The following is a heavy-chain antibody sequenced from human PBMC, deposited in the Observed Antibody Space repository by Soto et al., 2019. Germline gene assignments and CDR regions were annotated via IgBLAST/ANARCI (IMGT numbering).Heavy chain of an antibody. Sequence: PGESLKISCKGSGYNFYNYWIGWVRQMPGKGLEWMGILYPGDSDTRYSPSFQGQVTISADKSISTAYLQWRSLEASDTATYYCARHDGDPSEIGPDCYYSNGMDVWGQGTTVTVAS. V-gene: IGHV5-51*01. CDR2: LYPGDSDT. D-gene: IGHD3-22*01. CDR3: ARHDGDPSEIGPDCYYSNGMDV. CDR1: GYNFYNYW. J-gene: IGHJ6*02.